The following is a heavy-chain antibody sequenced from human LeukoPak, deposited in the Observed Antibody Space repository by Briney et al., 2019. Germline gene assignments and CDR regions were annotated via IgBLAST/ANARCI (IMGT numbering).Heavy chain of an antibody. CDR1: GFTFRAYI. V-gene: IGHV1-69*05. D-gene: IGHD1-26*01. Sequence: GRSLRLSCAASGFTFRAYIMHWVRQAPGQGLEWMGGIIPIFGTANYAQKFQGRVTITTDESTSTAYMELSSLRSEDTAVYYCARPVVGAMVGAFDIWGQGTMVTVSS. J-gene: IGHJ3*02. CDR2: IIPIFGTA. CDR3: ARPVVGAMVGAFDI.